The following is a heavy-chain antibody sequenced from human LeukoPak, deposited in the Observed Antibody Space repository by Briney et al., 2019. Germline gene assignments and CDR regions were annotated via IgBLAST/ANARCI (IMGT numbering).Heavy chain of an antibody. D-gene: IGHD3-16*01. CDR1: GFNFSSYG. CDR2: IWYDGSNK. CDR3: AKEATDYVWGSYRPGPFDY. J-gene: IGHJ4*02. V-gene: IGHV3-33*06. Sequence: PGGSLRLSCAASGFNFSSYGMHWVRQAPGKGLEGVAIIWYDGSNKYYADSVKGRFTISRDNSKNTLYLQMNSLRAEDTAVYYCAKEATDYVWGSYRPGPFDYWGQGTLVTVSS.